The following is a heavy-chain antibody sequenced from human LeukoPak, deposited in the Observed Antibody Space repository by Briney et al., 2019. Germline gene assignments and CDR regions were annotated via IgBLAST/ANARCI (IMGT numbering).Heavy chain of an antibody. CDR2: ISSGGSTI. Sequence: PGGSLRLSCAASGFTFSDYYMSWIRQAPGKGLEWVSYISSGGSTIYYADSVKGRFTISRDNAKNSLYLQMNSLRAEDTAVYYCARDRPRRIAAAGTYYYYGMDVWGQGTTVTVSS. CDR3: ARDRPRRIAAAGTYYYYGMDV. J-gene: IGHJ6*02. D-gene: IGHD6-13*01. V-gene: IGHV3-11*01. CDR1: GFTFSDYY.